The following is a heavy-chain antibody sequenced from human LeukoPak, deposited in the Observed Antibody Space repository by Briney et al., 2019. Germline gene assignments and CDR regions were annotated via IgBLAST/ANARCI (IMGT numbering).Heavy chain of an antibody. V-gene: IGHV5-51*01. Sequence: GESLKISCKGSGYNFTTYWIGWVRQMPGKGLEWMGIVYPGDSDTRYSPSFQGQVTISADKSISTAYLQWSSLQASDTAIYFCARHAGGKADYWGQGTLVTVSS. D-gene: IGHD4-23*01. J-gene: IGHJ4*02. CDR3: ARHAGGKADY. CDR2: VYPGDSDT. CDR1: GYNFTTYW.